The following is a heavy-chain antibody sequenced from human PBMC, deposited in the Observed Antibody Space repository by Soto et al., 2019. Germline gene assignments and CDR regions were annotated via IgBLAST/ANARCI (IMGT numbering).Heavy chain of an antibody. CDR1: GGSFTSNNW. Sequence: SETLSLTCAVSGGSFTSNNWWTWVRQPPGQGLEWIGEIYRTGSTNYNPSLKSRVTISLDKSENQFSLKVTSLTAADTAVYYCASRDPGTSVDYWGQGTLVIVSS. D-gene: IGHD1-7*01. V-gene: IGHV4-4*02. CDR3: ASRDPGTSVDY. CDR2: IYRTGST. J-gene: IGHJ4*02.